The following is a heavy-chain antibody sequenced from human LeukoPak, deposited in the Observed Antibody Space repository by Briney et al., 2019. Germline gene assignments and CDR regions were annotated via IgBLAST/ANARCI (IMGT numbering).Heavy chain of an antibody. V-gene: IGHV4-4*02. CDR2: VSLSGLT. CDR3: SRENGAFSPFGY. J-gene: IGHJ4*02. CDR1: GGSITSTNW. Sequence: TLSLTCEVSGGSITSTNWWSCVRQPPGQGLEWIGEVSLSGLTNYNPSLSSRVIMALDTSKNHLSLNLTSVTAADTAVYYCSRENGAFSPFGYWGQGTLVTVPS. D-gene: IGHD2-8*01.